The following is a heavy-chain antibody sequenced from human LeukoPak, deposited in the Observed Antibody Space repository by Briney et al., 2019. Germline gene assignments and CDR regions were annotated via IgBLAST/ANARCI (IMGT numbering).Heavy chain of an antibody. CDR2: INHSGST. D-gene: IGHD2-15*01. CDR3: ARAWWELLLRPSYFDY. CDR1: GGHFSGYY. Sequence: SETLSLTCAVYGGHFSGYYWSWIRQPPGKGLEWIGEINHSGSTNYNPSLKSRVTISVDTSKNQFSLKLSSVTAADTAVYYCARAWWELLLRPSYFDYWGEGTLVIVS. V-gene: IGHV4-34*01. J-gene: IGHJ4*02.